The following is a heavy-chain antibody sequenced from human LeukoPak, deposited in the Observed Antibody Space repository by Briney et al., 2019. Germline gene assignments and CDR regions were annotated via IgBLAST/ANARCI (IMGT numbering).Heavy chain of an antibody. Sequence: GGSLRLSCVASGFALSMYTLHWVRQAPGKGLECVAVASYDGGNKYYADSVKGRFTISRDNAKNSLYLQMNSLRAEDTAVYYCARAKPQGWYWGYWGQGTLVTVSS. CDR2: ASYDGGNK. J-gene: IGHJ4*02. D-gene: IGHD6-19*01. V-gene: IGHV3-30-3*01. CDR3: ARAKPQGWYWGY. CDR1: GFALSMYT.